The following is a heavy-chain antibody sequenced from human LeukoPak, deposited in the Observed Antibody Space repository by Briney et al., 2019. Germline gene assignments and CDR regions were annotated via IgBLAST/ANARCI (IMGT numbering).Heavy chain of an antibody. CDR2: INPSGGST. Sequence: VSVKVSCKAFGDTFTSDYMHWVRQAPGQGLEWMGIINPSGGSTSYAQKFQGRVTMTRDMSTSTVYMELSSLRSEDTAVYYCARRRTVDYWGQGNLVTVSS. CDR1: GDTFTSDY. CDR3: ARRRTVDY. V-gene: IGHV1-46*01. D-gene: IGHD2-8*02. J-gene: IGHJ4*02.